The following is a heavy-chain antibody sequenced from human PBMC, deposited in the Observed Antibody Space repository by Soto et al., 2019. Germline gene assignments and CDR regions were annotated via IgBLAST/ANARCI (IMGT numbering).Heavy chain of an antibody. V-gene: IGHV3-15*01. CDR1: GFTFSNAW. D-gene: IGHD6-19*01. Sequence: GGSLRLSCAASGFTFSNAWMSWVRQAPGKGLEWVGRIKSKTDGGTTDYAAPVKGRFTISRDDSKNTLYLQMNSLKTEDTAVYYCTTYSSGWYYDAFDIWGQGTMVTVPS. CDR2: IKSKTDGGTT. J-gene: IGHJ3*02. CDR3: TTYSSGWYYDAFDI.